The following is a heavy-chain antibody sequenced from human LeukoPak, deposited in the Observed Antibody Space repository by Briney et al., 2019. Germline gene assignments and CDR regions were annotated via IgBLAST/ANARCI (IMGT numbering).Heavy chain of an antibody. Sequence: SETLSLTCTVSGGSISSHYWSWIRQPPGKRLEWIGYIYYNGSTNYNPSLKSRVTISVDTSKNQFSLKLSSVTAADTAVYYCATGSFVDTAMFYWGQGSLVTVSS. CDR2: IYYNGST. CDR3: ATGSFVDTAMFY. D-gene: IGHD5-18*01. J-gene: IGHJ4*02. CDR1: GGSISSHY. V-gene: IGHV4-59*08.